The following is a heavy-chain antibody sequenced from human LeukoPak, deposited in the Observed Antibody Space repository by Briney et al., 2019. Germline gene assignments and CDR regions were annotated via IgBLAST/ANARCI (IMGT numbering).Heavy chain of an antibody. Sequence: SVKVSCKASGGTFSSYAISWVRQAPGQGLEWMGGIIPIFGTANYAQKFQGRVTITADESTSTAYMELSSLRSEDTAVYYCATPFTPAAGTGLNYWGQGTLVTVSS. D-gene: IGHD6-13*01. CDR1: GGTFSSYA. V-gene: IGHV1-69*01. CDR3: ATPFTPAAGTGLNY. CDR2: IIPIFGTA. J-gene: IGHJ4*02.